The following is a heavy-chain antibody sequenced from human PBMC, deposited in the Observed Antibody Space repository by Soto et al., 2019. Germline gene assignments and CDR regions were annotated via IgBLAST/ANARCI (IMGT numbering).Heavy chain of an antibody. CDR1: GFTFSTYS. CDR3: ARTIWSGYFQADY. Sequence: EVQLVESGGGLVQPGGSLRLSCVASGFTFSTYSMNWVRQAPGKGLEWISYISRSSSTTSADSVKGRFTISRDNAKNSLYLQMNSQRDEDTSVYYCARTIWSGYFQADYWGQGTLVIVYS. V-gene: IGHV3-48*02. CDR2: ISRSSST. D-gene: IGHD3-3*01. J-gene: IGHJ4*02.